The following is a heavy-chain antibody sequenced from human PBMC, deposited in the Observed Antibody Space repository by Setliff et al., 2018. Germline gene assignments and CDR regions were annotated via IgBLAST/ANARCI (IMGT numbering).Heavy chain of an antibody. D-gene: IGHD3-3*01. CDR3: ARDVFDFRTGQADP. CDR1: GFTFSSLW. V-gene: IGHV3-7*01. CDR2: INQGGGAQ. Sequence: GESLKISCTASGFTFSSLWMSWVRQAPGKGLEWVANINQGGGAQFYVDSVKGRFTISRDNAKNSPYLQMSSLRAEDTAVYYCARDVFDFRTGQADPWGQGTLVTVSS. J-gene: IGHJ5*02.